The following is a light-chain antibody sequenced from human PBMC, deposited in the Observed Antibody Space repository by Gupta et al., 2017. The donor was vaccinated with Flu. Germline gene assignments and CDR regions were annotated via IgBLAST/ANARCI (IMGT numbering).Light chain of an antibody. CDR3: ENWDTNTWV. V-gene: IGLV4-60*03. CDR1: SGHSSYI. J-gene: IGLJ3*02. Sequence: QPVLTQSSSTSASLGSSVKITYTLSSGHSSYIIALHKQHPGKAPRYLMHLEGIGNDNKGSGVPVRFSGSSSGADRYLTLSNLQSEDEADYYCENWDTNTWVFGGGTKLTVL. CDR2: LEGIGND.